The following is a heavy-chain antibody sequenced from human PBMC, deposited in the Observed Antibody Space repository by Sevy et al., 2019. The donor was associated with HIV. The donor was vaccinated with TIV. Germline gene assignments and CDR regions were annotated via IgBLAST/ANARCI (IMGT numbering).Heavy chain of an antibody. CDR3: ARLTGYSNYRLDP. CDR2: IYYSGST. CDR1: GGSISSSSYY. V-gene: IGHV4-39*01. Sequence: SETLSLTCTVSGGSISSSSYYWGWIRQPPGKGLEWIGSIYYSGSTYYNPSLKSRVTISVDTSKNQFSLKLSSVIAADTAVYYCARLTGYSNYRLDPWGQGTLVTVSS. J-gene: IGHJ5*02. D-gene: IGHD4-4*01.